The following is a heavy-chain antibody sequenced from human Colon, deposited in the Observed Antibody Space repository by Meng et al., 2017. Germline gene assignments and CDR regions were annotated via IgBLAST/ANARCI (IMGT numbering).Heavy chain of an antibody. CDR3: ARDRKHYGERGWFDP. D-gene: IGHD4-17*01. Sequence: QGPLQESGPGIVQPSQTLSLTCTVSGGSISSGDYYWSWIRQPPGKGLEWIGYIYYSGSTYSNASLKSRVTISIDRSKNQFSLKLSSVTAADTAVYYCARDRKHYGERGWFDPWGQGTLVTVSS. CDR2: IYYSGST. V-gene: IGHV4-30-4*01. J-gene: IGHJ5*02. CDR1: GGSISSGDYY.